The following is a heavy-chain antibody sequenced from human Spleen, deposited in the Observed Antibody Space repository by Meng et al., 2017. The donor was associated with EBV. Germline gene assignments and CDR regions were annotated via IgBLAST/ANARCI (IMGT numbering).Heavy chain of an antibody. D-gene: IGHD6-13*01. CDR3: ARSSRGRNSSWYDY. Sequence: QRQLPQGGARLFKPSEPLSLSCAVYGGSFSGSYWSWTRQPPGKGLEWIGEINHGGSTNYNPSLKSRVTISGDTSKNQFSPKLSSVTAADTAVYYCARSSRGRNSSWYDYWGPGTLVTVSS. CDR2: INHGGST. J-gene: IGHJ4*02. CDR1: GGSFSGSY. V-gene: IGHV4-34*01.